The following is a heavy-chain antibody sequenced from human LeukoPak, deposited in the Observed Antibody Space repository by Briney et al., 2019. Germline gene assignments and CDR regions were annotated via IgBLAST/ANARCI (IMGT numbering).Heavy chain of an antibody. CDR3: ARADWGDSVYFDY. J-gene: IGHJ4*02. V-gene: IGHV3-21*01. CDR2: ISSTSNYI. D-gene: IGHD2-21*02. Sequence: GGSLRLSCAASGFTFSSYEMNWVRQAPGKGLEWVSSISSTSNYIYYADSVKGRFTISRDNAKSSLYLQMNSLRAEDKAVYYCARADWGDSVYFDYWGQGTLVTVSS. CDR1: GFTFSSYE.